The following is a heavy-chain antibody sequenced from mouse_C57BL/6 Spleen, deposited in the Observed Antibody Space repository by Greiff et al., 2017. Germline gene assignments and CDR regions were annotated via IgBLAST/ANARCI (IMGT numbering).Heavy chain of an antibody. Sequence: VQLQQPGAELVKPGASVMVSCNASGYTFTSYWLHWVKQRPGQGLEWIGRIYPSDSDTNYNQKFNGKATLTVDNSSSTAYRKLSSLTSEDAAVYYCASNWDVYFDYWGKGTTLTVSA. D-gene: IGHD4-1*01. CDR2: IYPSDSDT. CDR1: GYTFTSYW. V-gene: IGHV1-74*01. CDR3: ASNWDVYFDY. J-gene: IGHJ2*01.